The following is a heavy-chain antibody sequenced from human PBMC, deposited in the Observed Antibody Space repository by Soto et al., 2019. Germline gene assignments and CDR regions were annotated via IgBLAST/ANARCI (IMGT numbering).Heavy chain of an antibody. V-gene: IGHV3-30*18. CDR1: GLDFATYG. J-gene: IGHJ3*01. Sequence: QVQLVESGGGVVQPGRSLRLSCAASGLDFATYGFHWFRQAPGKGLQWVSDISYDGDNIFYADSVKGRFTISRDNSKNTLFLQMNSLRPEDTAVYYCANSGNSQVCGQGTMVIVSS. CDR3: ANSGNSQV. CDR2: ISYDGDNI. D-gene: IGHD1-26*01.